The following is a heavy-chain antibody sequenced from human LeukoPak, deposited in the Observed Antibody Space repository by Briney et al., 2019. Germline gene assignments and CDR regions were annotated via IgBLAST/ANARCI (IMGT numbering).Heavy chain of an antibody. D-gene: IGHD3-10*01. J-gene: IGHJ4*02. CDR3: ARDPTEGFEELLSPPDY. CDR2: IDWNGGSI. CDR1: GFTFDDYG. Sequence: GGSLRLSCAASGFTFDDYGMSWVRQGPGKGLEWVSGIDWNGGSIGYADSVKGRFTISRDNAENSLYLQMNSLRAEDTALYYCARDPTEGFEELLSPPDYWGQGTLVTVSS. V-gene: IGHV3-20*04.